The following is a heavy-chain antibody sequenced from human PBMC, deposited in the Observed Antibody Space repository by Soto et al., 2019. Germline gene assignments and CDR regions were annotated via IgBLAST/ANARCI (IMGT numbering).Heavy chain of an antibody. Sequence: QVQLQESGPGLVKPSETLSLTCTVSGGSVSSGSYYWSCIRQPPGKGLEWIGYIYYSGSTNYNPSLKTRLTISLDTSKNPFSLKLSSVTAADTAVYYCAKGYCSGGSCYGFDYWGQGTLVTVSS. CDR1: GGSVSSGSYY. D-gene: IGHD2-15*01. CDR2: IYYSGST. V-gene: IGHV4-61*01. CDR3: AKGYCSGGSCYGFDY. J-gene: IGHJ4*02.